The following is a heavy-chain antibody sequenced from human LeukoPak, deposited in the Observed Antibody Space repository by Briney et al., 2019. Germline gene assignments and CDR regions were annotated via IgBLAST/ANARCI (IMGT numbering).Heavy chain of an antibody. V-gene: IGHV1-2*02. CDR3: ARVHYYGSGSYYY. Sequence: ASVKVSCKASGYTFTGYYMHWVRQTPGQGLEWMGWINPNSGGTNYAQKFQGRVTMTRDTSISTAYMELSSLRSEDTAVYYCARVHYYGSGSYYYWGQGTLVTVSS. D-gene: IGHD3-10*01. J-gene: IGHJ4*02. CDR2: INPNSGGT. CDR1: GYTFTGYY.